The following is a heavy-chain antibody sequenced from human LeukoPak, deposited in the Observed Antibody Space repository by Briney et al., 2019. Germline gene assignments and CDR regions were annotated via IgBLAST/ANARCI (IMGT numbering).Heavy chain of an antibody. Sequence: SQTLSLTCAISGDSVSSNSAAWNWFRQSPSRGLEWLGRTYYRSKWYSDYAVSVKSRITINPDISQNQFSLQLNSVTPEDTAVYYRARGTGTFDYWGQGTLVTVSS. CDR2: TYYRSKWYS. D-gene: IGHD1-7*01. V-gene: IGHV6-1*01. CDR3: ARGTGTFDY. CDR1: GDSVSSNSAA. J-gene: IGHJ4*02.